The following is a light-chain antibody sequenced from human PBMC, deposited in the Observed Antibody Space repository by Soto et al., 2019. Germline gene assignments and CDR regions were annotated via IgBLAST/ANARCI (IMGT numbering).Light chain of an antibody. CDR2: AAS. V-gene: IGKV1-39*01. J-gene: IGKJ1*01. Sequence: DLQMTQSPSSLSASVGDRVTITCRASQSISSYLNWYQQKPGKAPNLLIYAASSLQSGVPSRFSGSGSEKDFTLTISSLQPEDFATYYCQQSYSTPRTFGQGTKVEIK. CDR3: QQSYSTPRT. CDR1: QSISSY.